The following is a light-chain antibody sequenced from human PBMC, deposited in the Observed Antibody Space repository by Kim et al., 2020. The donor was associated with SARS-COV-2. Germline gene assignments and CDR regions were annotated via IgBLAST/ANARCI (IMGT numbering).Light chain of an antibody. CDR3: QQYEILPCT. CDR1: HDISNS. J-gene: IGKJ2*02. Sequence: SASVGDRVTITCQTSHDISNSLNWYKQKPGKAPKLLIYEATNLETGVSSSFSGSGSGTDFTFTISSLQPEDIATYYCQQYEILPCTFGQGTKLEI. V-gene: IGKV1-33*01. CDR2: EAT.